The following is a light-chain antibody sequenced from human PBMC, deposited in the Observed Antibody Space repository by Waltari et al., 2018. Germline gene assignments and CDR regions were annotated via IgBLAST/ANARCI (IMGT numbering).Light chain of an antibody. V-gene: IGKV3-20*01. CDR1: QSVSRA. CDR3: QHYVRLPAT. J-gene: IGKJ1*01. Sequence: ELVLTQTQGTLSLSLVERATLSCGASQSVSRALAWYQQKPGQAPRLLIYDASPRATGIPDRFSGSGSGTDFSLTISRLEPDDFAVYYCQHYVRLPATFGQGTTVEI. CDR2: DAS.